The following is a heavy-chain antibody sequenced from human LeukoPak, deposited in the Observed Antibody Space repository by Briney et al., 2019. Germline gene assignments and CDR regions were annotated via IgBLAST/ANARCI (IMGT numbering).Heavy chain of an antibody. J-gene: IGHJ5*02. D-gene: IGHD4-17*01. CDR3: AKGARGDTVTSIVGLNWFDP. Sequence: PGGPLRLSCAASGITFRSYGMHWVRQAPGKGLEWVAVISYDGSHKYYADSVKGRFSISRDNSKNTLHLQMNSLRADDTAVYYCAKGARGDTVTSIVGLNWFDPWGQGTLVTVSS. CDR2: ISYDGSHK. V-gene: IGHV3-30*18. CDR1: GITFRSYG.